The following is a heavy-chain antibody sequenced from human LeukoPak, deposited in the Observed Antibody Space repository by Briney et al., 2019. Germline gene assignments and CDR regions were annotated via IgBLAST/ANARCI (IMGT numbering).Heavy chain of an antibody. CDR3: AKDQDVVVPAAIGTLFDY. D-gene: IGHD2-2*01. J-gene: IGHJ4*02. CDR2: ISGSGGST. CDR1: GFTFSSYA. Sequence: GGSLRLSCAASGFTFSSYAMSWARQAPGKGLEWVSAISGSGGSTYYADSVKGRFTISRDNSKNTLYLQMNSLRAEDTAVYYCAKDQDVVVPAAIGTLFDYWGQGTLVTVSS. V-gene: IGHV3-23*01.